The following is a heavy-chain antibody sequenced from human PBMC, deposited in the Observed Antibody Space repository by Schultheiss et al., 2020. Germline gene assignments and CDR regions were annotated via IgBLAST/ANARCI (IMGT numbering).Heavy chain of an antibody. D-gene: IGHD6-6*01. J-gene: IGHJ4*02. CDR1: RGSFSGYY. V-gene: IGHV4-34*01. Sequence: SETLSLTCAVYRGSFSGYYWSWIRQPPGKGLEWIGEINHSGSTNYNPSLKSRVTISVDTSKNQFSLKLSSVTAADTAVYYCAPRSIAATSGDFDYWGQGTLVTVSS. CDR2: INHSGST. CDR3: APRSIAATSGDFDY.